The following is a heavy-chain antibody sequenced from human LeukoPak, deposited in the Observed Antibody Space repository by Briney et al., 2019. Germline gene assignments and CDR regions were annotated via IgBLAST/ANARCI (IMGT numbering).Heavy chain of an antibody. CDR3: ARNQYSGSYSPRDGMDV. J-gene: IGHJ6*04. CDR1: GYTFTGYY. D-gene: IGHD1-26*01. CDR2: INPISGGT. V-gene: IGHV1-2*04. Sequence: ASVKVSCKASGYTFTGYYMHWVRQAPGQGLEWMGWINPISGGTNYAQKFQGWVTMTRDTSISTAYMELSRLRSDDTAVYYCARNQYSGSYSPRDGMDVWGKGTTVTVSS.